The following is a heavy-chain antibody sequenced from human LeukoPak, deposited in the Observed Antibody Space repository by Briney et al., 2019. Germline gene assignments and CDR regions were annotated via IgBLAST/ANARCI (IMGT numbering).Heavy chain of an antibody. J-gene: IGHJ4*02. CDR2: FDPEDGGT. D-gene: IGHD7-27*01. V-gene: IGHV1-24*01. CDR1: GYTLTELS. Sequence: GASVKVSCKVSGYTLTELSMHWVRQAPGKGLEWMGGFDPEDGGTIYAQKFQGRVTMTEDISTDTAYMELSSLRSEDTAVYYCATLRPLNWGVDYWGQGTLVTVSS. CDR3: ATLRPLNWGVDY.